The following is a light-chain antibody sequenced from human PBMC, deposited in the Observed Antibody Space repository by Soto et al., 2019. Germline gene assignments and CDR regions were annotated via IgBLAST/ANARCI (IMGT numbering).Light chain of an antibody. V-gene: IGKV1-5*03. J-gene: IGKJ1*01. CDR1: QSISSW. CDR2: KAS. CDR3: QQYNSYSSET. Sequence: DIQMTQSPSTLSASVGDRVTITCRASQSISSWLAWYQQKPGKAPKLLIYKASSLESGVPSRFSGSGSGTDFTLTFSSLQPDDFATYYCQQYNSYSSETFGQGTKVQIK.